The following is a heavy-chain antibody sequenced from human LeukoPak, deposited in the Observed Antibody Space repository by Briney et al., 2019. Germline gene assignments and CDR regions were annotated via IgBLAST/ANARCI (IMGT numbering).Heavy chain of an antibody. CDR2: ISAYNGNT. V-gene: IGHV1-18*01. D-gene: IGHD3-10*01. CDR3: ARDLVWFGELLPFDP. J-gene: IGHJ5*02. CDR1: GYTFTSYG. Sequence: ASVKVSCKASGYTFTSYGISWVRQAPGQGLEWMGWISAYNGNTNYAQKLQGRDTMTTDTSTSTAYMELRSLRSDDTAVYHCARDLVWFGELLPFDPWGQGTLVTVSS.